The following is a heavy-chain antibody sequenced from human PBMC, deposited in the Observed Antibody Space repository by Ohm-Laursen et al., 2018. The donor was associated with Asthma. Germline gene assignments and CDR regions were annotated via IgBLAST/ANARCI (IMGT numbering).Heavy chain of an antibody. CDR1: GFTFNKHH. V-gene: IGHV3-23*01. J-gene: IGHJ4*02. D-gene: IGHD3-3*01. CDR3: ARDVMEWYLPAFDF. Sequence: SLRLSCAATGFTFNKHHMTWVRQAPGKGLEWVSAIDGSGGRTYYADSVKGRFTISRDNPRNTLYLQMNSLRAEDTAVYYCARDVMEWYLPAFDFWGQGTLVTVSS. CDR2: IDGSGGRT.